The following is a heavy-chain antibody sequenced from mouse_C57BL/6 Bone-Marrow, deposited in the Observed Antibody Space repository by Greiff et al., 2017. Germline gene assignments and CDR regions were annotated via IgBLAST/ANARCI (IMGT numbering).Heavy chain of an antibody. J-gene: IGHJ4*01. V-gene: IGHV1-19*01. Sequence: EVQLQQSGPVLVKPGASVKMSCKASGYTFTDYYMNWVKQSHGKSLEWIGVINPYNGGTSYNQKFKGKATLTVDKSSSTAYMELNSLTSEDSAVYYCARDYGSRGAMDYWGQGTSVTVSS. CDR1: GYTFTDYY. CDR2: INPYNGGT. CDR3: ARDYGSRGAMDY. D-gene: IGHD1-1*01.